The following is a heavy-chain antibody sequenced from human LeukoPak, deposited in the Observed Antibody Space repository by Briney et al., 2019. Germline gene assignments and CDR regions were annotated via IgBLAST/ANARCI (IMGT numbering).Heavy chain of an antibody. CDR1: GFTFSTYW. V-gene: IGHV3-7*05. D-gene: IGHD2-8*01. Sequence: GGSLRLSCAASGFTFSTYWMSWVRQAPGKGLEWVANIRQDGSERKYLDSVKGRFTISRDNAKNSLYLQLNSLRAEETAVYYCARDRLTNDAFDIWGQGTMVTVSS. J-gene: IGHJ3*02. CDR2: IRQDGSER. CDR3: ARDRLTNDAFDI.